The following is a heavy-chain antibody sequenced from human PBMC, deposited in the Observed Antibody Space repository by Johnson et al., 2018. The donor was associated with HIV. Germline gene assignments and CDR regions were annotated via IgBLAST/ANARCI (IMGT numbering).Heavy chain of an antibody. V-gene: IGHV3-7*01. Sequence: VQLVESGGGVVQPGGSLRLSCATSGFTFSSYWMSWVRQAPGKGLEWVANIKQGGSEKYFVDSLKGRFIISRDNSKNTLYLQMNSLRAEDTAVYYCAKDVAFRDDAFDIWGQGTMVTVSS. CDR1: GFTFSSYW. J-gene: IGHJ3*02. CDR2: IKQGGSEK. CDR3: AKDVAFRDDAFDI. D-gene: IGHD2-21*01.